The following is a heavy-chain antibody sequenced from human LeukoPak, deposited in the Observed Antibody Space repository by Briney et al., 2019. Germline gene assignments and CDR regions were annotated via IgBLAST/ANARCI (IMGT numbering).Heavy chain of an antibody. CDR3: ARGWGGIDSSGYPFDY. V-gene: IGHV1-2*06. Sequence: ASVKVSCKASGYTFTGCYMHWVRQAPGQGLEWMGRINPNSGGTNYAQKFQGRVTMTRDTSISTAYMELSRLRSDDTAVYYCARGWGGIDSSGYPFDYWGQGTLVTVSS. CDR2: INPNSGGT. CDR1: GYTFTGCY. D-gene: IGHD3-22*01. J-gene: IGHJ4*02.